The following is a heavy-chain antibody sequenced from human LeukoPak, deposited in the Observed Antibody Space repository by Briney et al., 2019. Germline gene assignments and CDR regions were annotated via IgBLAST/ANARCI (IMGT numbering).Heavy chain of an antibody. J-gene: IGHJ3*01. CDR1: GFSSRDHY. D-gene: IGHD3-10*01. Sequence: GGSLRLSCAASGFSSRDHYLSWIRQAPGKGLEWLASVSSTGTTISYADSVKGRFTISRDDAKNSLFLQMTSLRGEDTALYYCARARFGEPYDAYLCGQGTMVTVSS. V-gene: IGHV3-11*01. CDR2: VSSTGTTI. CDR3: ARARFGEPYDAYL.